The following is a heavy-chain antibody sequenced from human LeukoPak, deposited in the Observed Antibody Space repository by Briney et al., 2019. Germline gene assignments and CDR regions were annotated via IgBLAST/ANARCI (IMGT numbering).Heavy chain of an antibody. J-gene: IGHJ4*02. CDR3: ARRSSGWSHPPYFDY. CDR2: IYYSGST. CDR1: GGSINSYY. D-gene: IGHD6-19*01. Sequence: KPSETLSLTCTVSGGSINSYYWTWIRQPPEKGLEWIGSIYYSGSTYYNPSLESRVTISVDTSKNQFSLKLSSATAADTAVYYCARRSSGWSHPPYFDYWGQGTLVTVSS. V-gene: IGHV4-39*01.